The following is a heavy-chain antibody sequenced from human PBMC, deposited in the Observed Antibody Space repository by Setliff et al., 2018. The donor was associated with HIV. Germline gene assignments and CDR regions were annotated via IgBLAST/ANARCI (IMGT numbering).Heavy chain of an antibody. J-gene: IGHJ5*02. Sequence: SETLSLTCTVSGGSTSTSGYYWGWIRQPPGKGREWIGSIYSSGSTYYNPSLKSRVTISVDTSKNQFSLRLSSVTAADTAVFYCARRGPGDQTWFDPWGQGSLVTSPQ. CDR3: ARRGPGDQTWFDP. V-gene: IGHV4-39*07. CDR2: IYSSGST. D-gene: IGHD7-27*01. CDR1: GGSTSTSGYY.